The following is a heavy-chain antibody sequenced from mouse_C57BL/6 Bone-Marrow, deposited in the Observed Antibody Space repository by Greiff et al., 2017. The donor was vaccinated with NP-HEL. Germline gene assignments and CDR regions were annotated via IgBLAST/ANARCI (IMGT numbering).Heavy chain of an antibody. D-gene: IGHD4-1*01. CDR3: TLLTGTRYYAMDY. CDR1: GFNIKDDY. J-gene: IGHJ4*01. Sequence: EVKLMESGAELVRPGASVKLSCTASGFNIKDDYMHWVKQRPEQGLEWIGWIDPENGDTEYASKFQGKATITADTSSNTAYLQLSSLTSEDTAVYYCTLLTGTRYYAMDYWGQGTSVTVSS. CDR2: IDPENGDT. V-gene: IGHV14-4*01.